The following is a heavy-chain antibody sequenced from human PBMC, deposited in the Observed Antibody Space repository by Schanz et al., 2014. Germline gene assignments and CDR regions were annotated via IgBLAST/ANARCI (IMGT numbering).Heavy chain of an antibody. CDR1: GGTFSDYP. CDR3: AKKGANWFDP. D-gene: IGHD3-16*01. V-gene: IGHV1-69*04. CDR2: IVPILDKA. J-gene: IGHJ5*02. Sequence: QVQLVQSGAEVKKPGSSVKVSCKASGGTFSDYPITWVRQAPGQGLEWMGMIVPILDKANYAQKFQGRVTITADKSTSTAYMELGSLRSEDTAIYYCAKKGANWFDPWGQGTLVTVSS.